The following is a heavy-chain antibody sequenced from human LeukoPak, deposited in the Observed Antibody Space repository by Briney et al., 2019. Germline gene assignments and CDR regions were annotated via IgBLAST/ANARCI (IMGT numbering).Heavy chain of an antibody. Sequence: SETLSLTCTVSGASISSYYWSWIRQPPGKGLEWIGYIYYSGSTNYSPSLKSRVTISVDTSKYQFSLKLSPVTAADTAVYYCASHSGNYWYYFDYWGQGTLVTVSS. CDR1: GASISSYY. J-gene: IGHJ4*02. D-gene: IGHD1-26*01. V-gene: IGHV4-59*01. CDR2: IYYSGST. CDR3: ASHSGNYWYYFDY.